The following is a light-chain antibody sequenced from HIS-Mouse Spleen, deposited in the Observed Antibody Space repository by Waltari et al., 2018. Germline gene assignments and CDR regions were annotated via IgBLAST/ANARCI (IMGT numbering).Light chain of an antibody. CDR3: YSTDSSGNHRV. CDR1: ALPKKY. CDR2: EDS. J-gene: IGLJ2*01. Sequence: SYELTQPPSVSVSPGQTARITCSGDALPKKYPYWYQQKSGHAPVLVIYEDSKRPSGTPERFSGSSSGTMATLTISGAQVEDEADYYCYSTDSSGNHRVFGGGTKLTVL. V-gene: IGLV3-10*01.